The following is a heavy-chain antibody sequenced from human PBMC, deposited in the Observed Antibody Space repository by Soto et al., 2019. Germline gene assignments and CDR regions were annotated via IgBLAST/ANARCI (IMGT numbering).Heavy chain of an antibody. D-gene: IGHD3-10*01. CDR1: GGSISSYY. CDR3: ASVVGMIRGVIIPYYFDY. Sequence: QVQLQESGPGLVKPSETLSLTCTISGGSISSYYWTWIRQPPGKGLEWIGYISYSGSANYNPSLKSRVTISVDTSNNQFSLKLSSVTAADTAVYYCASVVGMIRGVIIPYYFDYWGQGTLVTVSS. V-gene: IGHV4-59*01. CDR2: ISYSGSA. J-gene: IGHJ4*02.